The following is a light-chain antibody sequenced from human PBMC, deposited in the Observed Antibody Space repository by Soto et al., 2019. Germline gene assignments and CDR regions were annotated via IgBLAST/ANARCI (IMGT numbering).Light chain of an antibody. CDR2: GAS. Sequence: EIVLTQSPGTLSLSPGERATLSCRASQSVSSSYLAWYQQKPGQAPRLLIYGASSRATGMPDRFSGSGSGTDFTLTISKLEPEDFALYYCQQYGSSPPITFGQGTRLEIK. CDR3: QQYGSSPPIT. CDR1: QSVSSSY. J-gene: IGKJ5*01. V-gene: IGKV3-20*01.